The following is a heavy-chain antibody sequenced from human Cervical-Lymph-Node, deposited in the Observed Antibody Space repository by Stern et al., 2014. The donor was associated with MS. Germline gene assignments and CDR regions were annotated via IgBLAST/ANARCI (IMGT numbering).Heavy chain of an antibody. CDR3: AREYSGYDLGRYYFDY. V-gene: IGHV1-69*06. D-gene: IGHD5-12*01. J-gene: IGHJ4*02. CDR1: GGTFSSYA. Sequence: QVQLVQSGAEVKKPGSSVKVSCKASGGTFSSYAISWVRQAPGQGLEWMGGIIPIFGTANYAQKFQGRVTITADKSTSTAYMERSSLRAEDTAVYYCAREYSGYDLGRYYFDYWGQGTLVTVSS. CDR2: IIPIFGTA.